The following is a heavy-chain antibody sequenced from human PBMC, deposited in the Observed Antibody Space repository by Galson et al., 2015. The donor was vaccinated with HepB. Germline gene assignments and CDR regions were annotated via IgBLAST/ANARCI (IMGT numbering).Heavy chain of an antibody. J-gene: IGHJ4*02. Sequence: SLRLSCAASGFTFSSYGMHWVRQAPGKGLEWVAVIWYDGSNKYYADSVKGRLTISRDNSKNTLYLQMNSLRAEDTAVYYCARDSEGGSYSSYAWLWGQGTLVTVSS. CDR1: GFTFSSYG. CDR2: IWYDGSNK. V-gene: IGHV3-33*01. CDR3: ARDSEGGSYSSYAWL. D-gene: IGHD1-26*01.